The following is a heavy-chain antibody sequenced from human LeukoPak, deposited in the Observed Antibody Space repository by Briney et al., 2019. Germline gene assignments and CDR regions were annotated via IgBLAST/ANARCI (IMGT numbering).Heavy chain of an antibody. CDR2: IKQDGSEK. CDR3: ARRYFDS. J-gene: IGHJ4*02. Sequence: GGSLRLSCAASGFTLSNYWMSWVRQAPGKGLEWVANIKQDGSEKYYVDSVKGRFTISRDNAKNSLYLQMNSLRAEDTAVYYCARRYFDSWGQGTLVTVSS. CDR1: GFTLSNYW. V-gene: IGHV3-7*01.